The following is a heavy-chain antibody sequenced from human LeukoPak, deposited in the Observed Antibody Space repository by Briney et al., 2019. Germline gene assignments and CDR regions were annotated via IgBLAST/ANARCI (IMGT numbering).Heavy chain of an antibody. V-gene: IGHV4-59*01. Sequence: SETLSLTCTVSGGSISSYYWSWIRQPPGKGLEWIGYIYYSGSTNYNPSLKSRVTTSVDTSRNQFSLKLSSVTAADTAVYYCARDEIGYFDYWGQGTLVTVSS. CDR1: GGSISSYY. D-gene: IGHD2-21*01. J-gene: IGHJ4*02. CDR3: ARDEIGYFDY. CDR2: IYYSGST.